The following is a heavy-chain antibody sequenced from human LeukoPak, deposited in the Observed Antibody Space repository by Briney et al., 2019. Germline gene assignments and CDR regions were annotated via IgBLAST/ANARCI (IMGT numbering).Heavy chain of an antibody. CDR2: IKQDGSEK. J-gene: IGHJ3*02. V-gene: IGHV3-7*01. CDR3: ARATYYYDSGGYYPDAFDI. Sequence: PGGSLRLSCAASGFTFSSYWMSWVRQAPGKGLEWVANIKQDGSEKYYVDSVKGRFTISRDNAKNSLYLQMNSLRAEDTAVYYCARATYYYDSGGYYPDAFDIWGQGTMVTVSS. D-gene: IGHD3-22*01. CDR1: GFTFSSYW.